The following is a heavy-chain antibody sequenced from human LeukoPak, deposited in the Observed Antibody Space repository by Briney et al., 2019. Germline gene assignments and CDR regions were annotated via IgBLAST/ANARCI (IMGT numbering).Heavy chain of an antibody. Sequence: GGSLRLSCAAPGFTFSTYGMHWVRQAPGKGLEWVAVIWYDGSNKNYADCVKGRFTISRDNSNNTLYLQMNSLRAEDTAVYYCVRALYRWSFSGYENSGPEPDYWGQGTLVTVSS. V-gene: IGHV3-33*01. CDR2: IWYDGSNK. J-gene: IGHJ4*02. CDR1: GFTFSTYG. D-gene: IGHD5-12*01. CDR3: VRALYRWSFSGYENSGPEPDY.